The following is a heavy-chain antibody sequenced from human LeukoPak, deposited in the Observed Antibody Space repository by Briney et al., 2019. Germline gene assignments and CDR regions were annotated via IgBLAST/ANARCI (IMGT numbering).Heavy chain of an antibody. CDR1: GGSISSSRYY. Sequence: SETLSLTCTVSGGSISSSRYYWGWIRQPPGKGLEWIGSIYYSGSTYYNPSLKRRLPISVDTSKNQFSLKLSSVTAADTAVYYCARHPTGGYYYDSGGLGSNWFDPWGQGTLVTVSS. V-gene: IGHV4-39*01. J-gene: IGHJ5*02. CDR3: ARHPTGGYYYDSGGLGSNWFDP. CDR2: IYYSGST. D-gene: IGHD3-22*01.